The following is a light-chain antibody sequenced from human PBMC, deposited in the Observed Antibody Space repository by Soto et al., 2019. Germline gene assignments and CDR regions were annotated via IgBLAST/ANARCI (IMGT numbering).Light chain of an antibody. CDR1: QSLLHSNGYNY. V-gene: IGKV2-28*01. CDR2: LGS. J-gene: IGKJ2*01. Sequence: DIVMTQSPLSLPATPGEPASISCRSSQSLLHSNGYNYLDRYLQKPGQSPQLLIYLGSNRASGVPDRFSGSGSGTDFTLKISRVEAEDVGVYYCMQALQTPYTFGQGTKLEIK. CDR3: MQALQTPYT.